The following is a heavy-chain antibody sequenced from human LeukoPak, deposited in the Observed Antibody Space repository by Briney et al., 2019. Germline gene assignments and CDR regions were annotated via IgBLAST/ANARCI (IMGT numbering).Heavy chain of an antibody. CDR2: IYSSGTT. CDR1: GVSLHRSF. D-gene: IGHD3/OR15-3a*01. V-gene: IGHV4-59*01. CDR3: GRRPAVDGPIDN. J-gene: IGHJ4*02. Sequence: PSETLSLTCVVSGVSLHRSFWTCVRQPPWKGLAWIGRIYSSGTTDYSPSLRSRLTISIDTSKNQFSLRLASMTAADTAVYFCGRRPAVDGPIDNWGQGILVAVSS.